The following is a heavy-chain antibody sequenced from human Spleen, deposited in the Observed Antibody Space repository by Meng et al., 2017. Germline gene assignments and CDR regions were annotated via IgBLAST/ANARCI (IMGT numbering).Heavy chain of an antibody. J-gene: IGHJ4*02. CDR3: ARDPSNSSGWYAYSDY. D-gene: IGHD6-19*01. Sequence: QVQLVQSGVEGKKPGASVKVSCKGSGYSFPHYGITWVRQAPGQGLEWMGWISGYNGNTHYAQKLQGRVTMTTDTSTSTAYMELRSLRSDDTAVYYCARDPSNSSGWYAYSDYWGQGTLVTVSS. CDR2: ISGYNGNT. V-gene: IGHV1-18*01. CDR1: GYSFPHYG.